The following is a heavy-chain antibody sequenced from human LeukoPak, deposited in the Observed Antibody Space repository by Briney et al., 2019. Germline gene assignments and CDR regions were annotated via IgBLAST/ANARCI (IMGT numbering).Heavy chain of an antibody. CDR3: ARLRGGWYFDY. CDR1: GFTFAYYT. V-gene: IGHV3-64*01. D-gene: IGHD6-19*01. CDR2: IDAKGDNT. Sequence: PGGSLRLSCAASGFTFAYYTMHWVRQAPGRGLEFVSSIDAKGDNTYYANSVKARFTISRDNFKDTLYLQMGSLRAEDMAVYYRARLRGGWYFDYWGQGALVTVSS. J-gene: IGHJ4*02.